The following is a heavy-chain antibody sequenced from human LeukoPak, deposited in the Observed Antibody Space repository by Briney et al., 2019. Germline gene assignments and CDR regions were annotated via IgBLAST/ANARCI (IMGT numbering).Heavy chain of an antibody. D-gene: IGHD4/OR15-4a*01. J-gene: IGHJ6*02. CDR2: IYYSGTA. Sequence: SETLSLTCTVSGGSISHYYWSWIRQPPGKGLEWIGYIYYSGTANYNPSLKSRVTISVDTSKNQFSLKLNSVTAADTAVYYCAREDPRTKVPEGMDVWGQGTTVTVSS. CDR1: GGSISHYY. V-gene: IGHV4-59*01. CDR3: AREDPRTKVPEGMDV.